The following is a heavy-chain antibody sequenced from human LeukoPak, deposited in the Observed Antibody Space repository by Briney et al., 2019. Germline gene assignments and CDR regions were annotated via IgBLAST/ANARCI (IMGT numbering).Heavy chain of an antibody. V-gene: IGHV3-33*01. CDR2: IWYDGSNK. CDR1: GFTFSSYG. Sequence: PGGSLRLSCAASGFTFSSYGMHWVRQAPGKGLEWVAVIWYDGSNKYYADSVKGRFTISRDNSKNTLYLQMNGLRAEDTAVYYCARDYWRGAAAGFCGYWGQGTLVTVSS. J-gene: IGHJ4*02. CDR3: ARDYWRGAAAGFCGY. D-gene: IGHD6-13*01.